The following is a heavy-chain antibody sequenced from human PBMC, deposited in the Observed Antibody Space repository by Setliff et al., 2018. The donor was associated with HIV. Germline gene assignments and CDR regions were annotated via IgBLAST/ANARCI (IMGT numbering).Heavy chain of an antibody. Sequence: GSLRLSCESSGFTFNNYWMSWVRQAPGKRPEWVANIKGDGSETYYVDFVKGRFTISRDNAKNSLYLQMNSLRVEDTAVYYCARPFDQWGQGALVTVS. CDR1: GFTFNNYW. CDR3: ARPFDQ. CDR2: IKGDGSET. J-gene: IGHJ4*02. V-gene: IGHV3-7*01.